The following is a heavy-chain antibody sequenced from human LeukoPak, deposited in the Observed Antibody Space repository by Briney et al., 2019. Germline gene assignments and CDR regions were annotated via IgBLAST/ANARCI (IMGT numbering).Heavy chain of an antibody. V-gene: IGHV1-8*01. CDR2: MNPNSGNT. D-gene: IGHD5-18*01. J-gene: IGHJ6*02. CDR3: ARAWIQLWPAYRSGMDV. CDR1: GYTFTSYD. Sequence: ASVKVSCKASGYTFTSYDINWVRQATGQGLEWMGWMNPNSGNTGYAQKFQGRVTMTRNTSISTAYMELSSLRSEDTAVYYCARAWIQLWPAYRSGMDVWGQGTTVTVSS.